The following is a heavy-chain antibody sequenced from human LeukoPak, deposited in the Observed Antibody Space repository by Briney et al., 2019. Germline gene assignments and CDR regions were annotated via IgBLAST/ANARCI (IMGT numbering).Heavy chain of an antibody. D-gene: IGHD6-19*01. CDR3: ARRDSSGYYYFDY. CDR2: IYPGDSDT. CDR1: GYSFTSYW. J-gene: IGHJ4*02. Sequence: GASLKISCKGSGYSFTSYWIGWVRQMPGKSLDWMGIIYPGDSDTTYSPSFQGQVTISADKSITTAYLQWRSLKASDTAMYYCARRDSSGYYYFDYWGQGTLVTVSA. V-gene: IGHV5-51*01.